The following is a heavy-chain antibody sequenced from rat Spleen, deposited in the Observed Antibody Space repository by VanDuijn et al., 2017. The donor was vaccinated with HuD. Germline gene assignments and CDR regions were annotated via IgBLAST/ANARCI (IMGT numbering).Heavy chain of an antibody. CDR2: MWNGGRT. D-gene: IGHD1-9*01. Sequence: QVQLKESGPGLVQPSQTLSLTCTVSGFSLTTSNIHWVRQPPGKGLEWMGAMWNGGRTDYNSAFKSRLSISRDTSKSQVFLRMNSLQTDDTAKYFCVRQTLGVTTRVMDAWGQGASVTVSS. J-gene: IGHJ4*01. CDR1: GFSLTTSN. V-gene: IGHV2-1*01. CDR3: VRQTLGVTTRVMDA.